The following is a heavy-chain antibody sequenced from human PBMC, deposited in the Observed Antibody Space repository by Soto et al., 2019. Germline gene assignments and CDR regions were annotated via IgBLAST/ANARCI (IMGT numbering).Heavy chain of an antibody. D-gene: IGHD3-16*01. V-gene: IGHV4-59*01. CDR2: IYYSGST. CDR3: ASSRGGECEDPDALDI. J-gene: IGHJ3*02. Sequence: SETLSLTCTVSGGSISSYYWSWIRQPPGKGLEWIGYIYYSGSTNYNPSLKSRVTISVDTSKNQFSLKLSSVTAADTAVYYCASSRGGECEDPDALDIWGQGTMVT. CDR1: GGSISSYY.